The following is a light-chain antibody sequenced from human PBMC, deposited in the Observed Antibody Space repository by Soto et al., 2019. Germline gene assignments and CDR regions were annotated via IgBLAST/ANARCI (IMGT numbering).Light chain of an antibody. CDR2: DVT. V-gene: IGLV2-14*01. Sequence: QSALTQPASVSGSPGQSITISCTGTSSDVGGYNYVSWYQQHPGKAPKLMIYDVTNRPSGVSNRFSGSKSGNTASLTISGVQAEDEADYLCSSYTSSSNHVVFGGGTKVTVL. CDR3: SSYTSSSNHVV. CDR1: SSDVGGYNY. J-gene: IGLJ2*01.